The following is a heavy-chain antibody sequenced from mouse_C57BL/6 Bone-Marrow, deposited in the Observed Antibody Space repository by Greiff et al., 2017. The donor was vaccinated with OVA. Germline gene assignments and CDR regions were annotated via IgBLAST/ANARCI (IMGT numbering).Heavy chain of an antibody. Sequence: EVKLMESGPVLVKPGASVKMSCKASGYTFTDYYMNWVKQSHGKSLEWIGVINPYNGGTSYNQKFKGKATLTVDKSSSTDYMELNSLTSEDSAVYYWARGRDYDASYAMDYWGQGTSVTVSS. V-gene: IGHV1-19*01. CDR1: GYTFTDYY. CDR2: INPYNGGT. CDR3: ARGRDYDASYAMDY. J-gene: IGHJ4*01. D-gene: IGHD2-4*01.